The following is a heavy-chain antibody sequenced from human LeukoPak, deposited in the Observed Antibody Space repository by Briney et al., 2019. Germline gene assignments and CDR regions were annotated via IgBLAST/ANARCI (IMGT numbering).Heavy chain of an antibody. CDR3: ARSNQADDY. D-gene: IGHD1-14*01. V-gene: IGHV3-74*01. J-gene: IGHJ4*02. CDR2: INPGGSSI. Sequence: GGFLRLSCAASGFTFSSYGMHWVRRVPGKGLVWVARINPGGSSITYADSVKGRFTISRDNAKNTLYLQMDSLRAEDTGVYYCARSNQADDYWGQGTLVTVSS. CDR1: GFTFSSYG.